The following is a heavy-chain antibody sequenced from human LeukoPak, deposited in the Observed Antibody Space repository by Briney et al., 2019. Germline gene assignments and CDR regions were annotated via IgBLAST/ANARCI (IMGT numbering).Heavy chain of an antibody. J-gene: IGHJ4*02. CDR1: GFTFSNAW. Sequence: GGSLRLSCAASGFTFSNAWMSWVRQAPGKGPEWVGRIKSKTDGGTTDYAAPVKGRFTISRDDSKNTLYLQMYSLKTEDTAVYYCTTDYYGSGSYYVFDYWGQGTLVTVSS. CDR3: TTDYYGSGSYYVFDY. D-gene: IGHD3-10*01. CDR2: IKSKTDGGTT. V-gene: IGHV3-15*01.